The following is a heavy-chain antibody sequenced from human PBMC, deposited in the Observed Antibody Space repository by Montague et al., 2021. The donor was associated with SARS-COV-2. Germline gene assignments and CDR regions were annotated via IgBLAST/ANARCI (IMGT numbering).Heavy chain of an antibody. V-gene: IGHV3-33*08. Sequence: SLRLSCAASGFTFSSYAMHRVRQAPGKGLEWVAVIWYDGSNKYYADSVKGRFTISRDNSKNTLYLQMNSLRAEDTAVYYCARVLSVWGSYGVDYWGQGTLVTVSS. CDR1: GFTFSSYA. J-gene: IGHJ4*02. D-gene: IGHD3-16*01. CDR2: IWYDGSNK. CDR3: ARVLSVWGSYGVDY.